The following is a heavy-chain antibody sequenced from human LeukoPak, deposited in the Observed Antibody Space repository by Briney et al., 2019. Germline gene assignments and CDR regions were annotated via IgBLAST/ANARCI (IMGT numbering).Heavy chain of an antibody. CDR1: GGTFSSYA. V-gene: IGHV1-69*05. D-gene: IGHD4-23*01. J-gene: IGHJ3*02. Sequence: SVKVSCKVSGGTFSSYAISWVRQAPGQGLEWMGGIIPIFGTANYAQKFQGRVTITTDESTSTAYMELSSLRSEDTAVYYCASADWGGGGNQLAFDIWGQGTMVTVSS. CDR2: IIPIFGTA. CDR3: ASADWGGGGNQLAFDI.